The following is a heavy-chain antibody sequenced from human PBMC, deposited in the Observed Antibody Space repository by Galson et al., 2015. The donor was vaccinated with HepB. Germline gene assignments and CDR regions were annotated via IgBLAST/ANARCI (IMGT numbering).Heavy chain of an antibody. CDR1: GFTFSNAW. Sequence: SLRLSCAASGFTFSNAWMNWVRQAPGKGLEWVGRIKSKPDGGTTDYAAPVKGRFTTSRDDSKNTLYLQMNSLKTEDTAVYYCIAIIMVIPVWGQGTLVTVSS. CDR3: IAIIMVIPV. CDR2: IKSKPDGGTT. V-gene: IGHV3-15*07. J-gene: IGHJ4*02. D-gene: IGHD3-22*01.